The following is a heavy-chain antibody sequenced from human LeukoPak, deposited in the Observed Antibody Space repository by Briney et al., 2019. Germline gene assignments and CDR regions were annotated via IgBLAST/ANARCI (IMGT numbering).Heavy chain of an antibody. D-gene: IGHD5-18*01. CDR3: ARLYSYGVQWFDP. CDR2: MNPNSGNT. Sequence: ASVKVSCKASGYTFTNYDINWVRQATGQGLEWMGWMNPNSGNTGYAQKFKGRVTRTRNTSISTAYMELSSLRSEDTAVYYCARLYSYGVQWFDPWGQGTLVTVSS. CDR1: GYTFTNYD. V-gene: IGHV1-8*01. J-gene: IGHJ5*02.